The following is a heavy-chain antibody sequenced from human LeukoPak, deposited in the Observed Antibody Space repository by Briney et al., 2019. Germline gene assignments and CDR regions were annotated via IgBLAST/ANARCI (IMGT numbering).Heavy chain of an antibody. Sequence: PSETLSLTCTVSGGSISSGDYYWSWIRQPPGTGLEWIGYIYYSGSTYYNPSPKSRVTISVDTSKNQFSLKLSSVTAADTAVYYCARDSRYCSSTSCYTQIDYWGQGTLVTVSS. CDR1: GGSISSGDYY. V-gene: IGHV4-30-4*02. CDR3: ARDSRYCSSTSCYTQIDY. J-gene: IGHJ4*02. D-gene: IGHD2-2*02. CDR2: IYYSGST.